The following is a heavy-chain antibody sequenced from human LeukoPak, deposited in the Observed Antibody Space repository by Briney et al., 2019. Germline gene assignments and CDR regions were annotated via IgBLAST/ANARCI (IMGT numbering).Heavy chain of an antibody. V-gene: IGHV3-7*01. Sequence: GESLRLSCVASGFTFNSYWMSWVRQAPGKGLEWVANIKEDGTEKYYVDSVRGRFTLSRDNAENSLYLQMSSLRAEDTAVYYCARDHHDVLTGYYSNYYNYYYMDVWGKGTTVTVSS. CDR3: ARDHHDVLTGYYSNYYNYYYMDV. D-gene: IGHD3-9*01. J-gene: IGHJ6*03. CDR2: IKEDGTEK. CDR1: GFTFNSYW.